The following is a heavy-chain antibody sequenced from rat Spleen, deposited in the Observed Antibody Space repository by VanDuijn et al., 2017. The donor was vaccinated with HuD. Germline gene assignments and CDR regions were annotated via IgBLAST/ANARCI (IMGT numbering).Heavy chain of an antibody. CDR2: IWGDGST. J-gene: IGHJ3*01. V-gene: IGHV2-13*01. CDR3: TRTCGGYTSHWFAY. D-gene: IGHD1-11*01. Sequence: QVQLKESGPGLVQPSQTLSLTCTVSGFSLISYAVNWVRQPPGKGLEWMGGIWGDGSTNYHSALKSRLSISWDTAKSKVFLEMNSLQTEDTAIYFCTRTCGGYTSHWFAYWGHGTLVTVSS. CDR1: GFSLISYA.